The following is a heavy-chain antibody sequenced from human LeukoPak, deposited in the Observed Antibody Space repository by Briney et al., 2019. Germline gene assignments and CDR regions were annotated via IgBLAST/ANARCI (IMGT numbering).Heavy chain of an antibody. CDR2: IRSKAYGGTT. CDR3: TTQRRRGATTSSWYFDL. V-gene: IGHV3-49*03. CDR1: GFTVSSNY. D-gene: IGHD1-26*01. J-gene: IGHJ2*01. Sequence: GGSLRLSCAASGFTVSSNYMSWFRQAPGKGLEWVGFIRSKAYGGTTEYAASVKGRFTISRDDSKSIAYLQMNSLKTEDTAVYYCTTQRRRGATTSSWYFDLWGRGTLVTVSS.